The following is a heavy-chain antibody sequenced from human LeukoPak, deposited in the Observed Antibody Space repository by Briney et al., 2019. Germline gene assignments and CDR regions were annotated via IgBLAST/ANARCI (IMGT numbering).Heavy chain of an antibody. Sequence: SGTLSLTCTVSGDSINSLDLWSWVRQPPGKGLEWIGEINHSGSTNYNPSLKSRVTISVDTSKNQFSLKLSSVTAADTAVYYCARGSSWTYLYYYYGMDVWGQGTTVTVSS. CDR1: GDSINSLDL. CDR2: INHSGST. V-gene: IGHV4-4*02. D-gene: IGHD6-13*01. CDR3: ARGSSWTYLYYYYGMDV. J-gene: IGHJ6*02.